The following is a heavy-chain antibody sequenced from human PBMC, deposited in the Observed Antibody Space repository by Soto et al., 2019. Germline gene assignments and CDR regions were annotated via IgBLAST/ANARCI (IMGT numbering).Heavy chain of an antibody. J-gene: IGHJ3*02. CDR3: AKDQVGPTWEDTFDI. Sequence: PGGSLRLSCAASGFTFSYFAMNWVRQAPGKGLEWVSAIVVGGGITYYADSVKGRFTISRDNSRNTLYLQMNSLTAEDTAVYFCAKDQVGPTWEDTFDIWGQGTMVTVSS. CDR1: GFTFSYFA. D-gene: IGHD1-26*01. V-gene: IGHV3-23*01. CDR2: IVVGGGIT.